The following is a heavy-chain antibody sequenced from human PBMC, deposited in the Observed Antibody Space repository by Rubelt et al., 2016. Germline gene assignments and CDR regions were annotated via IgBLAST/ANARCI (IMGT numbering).Heavy chain of an antibody. CDR2: IWYDGSNK. V-gene: IGHV3-33*01. J-gene: IGHJ6*03. CDR3: ARDPSPLGTTGTTTHYDSYMDV. D-gene: IGHD1-1*01. CDR1: GFTFSSYG. Sequence: GGGVVQPGRSLRLSCAASGFTFSSYGMHWVRQAPGKGLEWVAVIWYDGSNKYYADSVKGRFTISRDNSKNTLYLQMNSLRAEDTAVYYCARDPSPLGTTGTTTHYDSYMDVWGKGTTVTVSS.